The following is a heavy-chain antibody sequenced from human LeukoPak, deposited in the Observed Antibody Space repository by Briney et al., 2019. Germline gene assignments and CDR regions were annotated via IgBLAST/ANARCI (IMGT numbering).Heavy chain of an antibody. CDR2: ISGDGGST. D-gene: IGHD5-12*01. CDR1: GFTFDDYA. CDR3: AKDKLVANYYYGMDV. J-gene: IGHJ6*02. V-gene: IGHV3-43*02. Sequence: QTGGSLRLSCAASGFTFDDYAMHWVRQAPGKGLEWVSLISGDGGSTYYADSVKGRFPIPRENSKNSLYLQMNSLRTEDTALYYCAKDKLVANYYYGMDVWGQGTTVTVSS.